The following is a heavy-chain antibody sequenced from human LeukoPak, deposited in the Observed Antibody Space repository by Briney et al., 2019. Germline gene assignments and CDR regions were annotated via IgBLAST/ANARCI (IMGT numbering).Heavy chain of an antibody. Sequence: SETLYLTCTVSGDSISPYYWSWIRQPPGGGLEWIGYVFYTGSTNYNPSLKSRVTISVDTSRNQFSLKLTSVTAADTAVYYCARTRSGYSTLGYWGQGTLVTVSS. CDR3: ARTRSGYSTLGY. D-gene: IGHD1-26*01. CDR1: GDSISPYY. J-gene: IGHJ4*02. V-gene: IGHV4-59*01. CDR2: VFYTGST.